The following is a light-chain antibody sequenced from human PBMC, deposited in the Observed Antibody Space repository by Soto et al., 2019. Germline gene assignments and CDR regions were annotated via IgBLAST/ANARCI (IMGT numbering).Light chain of an antibody. Sequence: DIQMTQSPSTLSASVGDRVTITCRASQSISNWLAWYQQKPGKAPKLLIYGASSLQSGVPSRFSGSGSGTDFTLTISSLQPEDVATYYCQKYNSPPFTFGPGTKVHIK. J-gene: IGKJ3*01. V-gene: IGKV1-27*01. CDR1: QSISNW. CDR3: QKYNSPPFT. CDR2: GAS.